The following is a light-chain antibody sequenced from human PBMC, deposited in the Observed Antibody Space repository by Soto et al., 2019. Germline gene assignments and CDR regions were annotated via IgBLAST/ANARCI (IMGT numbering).Light chain of an antibody. CDR3: QSYDSSLSGSMV. J-gene: IGLJ3*02. CDR2: GNS. V-gene: IGLV1-40*01. CDR1: SSNIGAGYD. Sequence: QSVLTQPPSESGAPGQRVTISCTGSSSNIGAGYDVHWYQQLPGTAPKLLIYGNSNRPSGVPDRFSGSKSGTSASLAITGLQAEDEADYYCQSYDSSLSGSMVFGGGIKLTVL.